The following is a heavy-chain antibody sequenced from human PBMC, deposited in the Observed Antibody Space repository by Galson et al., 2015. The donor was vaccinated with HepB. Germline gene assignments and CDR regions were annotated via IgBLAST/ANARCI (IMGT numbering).Heavy chain of an antibody. CDR1: GYTSTSYG. D-gene: IGHD3-10*01. V-gene: IGHV1-18*01. CDR3: ARGVTMVRGPQEGYYYMDV. CDR2: ISAYNGNT. J-gene: IGHJ6*03. Sequence: SVKVSCKASGYTSTSYGISWVRQAPGQGLEWMGWISAYNGNTNYAQKLQGRVTMTTDTSTSTAYMELRSLRSDDTAVYYCARGVTMVRGPQEGYYYMDVWGKGTTVTVSS.